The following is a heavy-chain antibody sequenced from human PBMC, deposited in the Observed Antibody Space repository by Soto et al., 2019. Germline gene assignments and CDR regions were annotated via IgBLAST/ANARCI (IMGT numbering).Heavy chain of an antibody. CDR2: INHSGST. CDR3: AREKSGYDDYYYYYYMDV. Sequence: SETLSLTCAVYGGSFSGYYWSWIRQPPGKGLEWIGEINHSGSTNYNPSLKSRVTISVDTSKNQFSLKLSSVTAADTAVYYCAREKSGYDDYYYYYYMDVWGKGTTVTVSS. D-gene: IGHD5-12*01. V-gene: IGHV4-34*01. J-gene: IGHJ6*03. CDR1: GGSFSGYY.